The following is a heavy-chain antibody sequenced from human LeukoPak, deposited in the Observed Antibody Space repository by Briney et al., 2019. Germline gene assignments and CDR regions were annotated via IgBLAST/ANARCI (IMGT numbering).Heavy chain of an antibody. CDR3: ARSRGGYCSSTSCSRFDY. Sequence: SETLSLTCTVSGGSIRSGGYYWSWIRQHPGKGLEWIGYIYYSGSTYYNPSLKSRVTISVDTSKNQFSLKLSSVTAADTAVYYCARSRGGYCSSTSCSRFDYWGQGTLVTVSS. J-gene: IGHJ4*02. V-gene: IGHV4-31*03. CDR1: GGSIRSGGYY. D-gene: IGHD2-2*01. CDR2: IYYSGST.